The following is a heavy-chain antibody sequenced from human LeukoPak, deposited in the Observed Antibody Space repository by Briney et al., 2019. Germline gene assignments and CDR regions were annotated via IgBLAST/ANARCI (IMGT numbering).Heavy chain of an antibody. J-gene: IGHJ3*02. CDR1: GGSISSYY. V-gene: IGHV4-4*09. D-gene: IGHD3-22*01. CDR3: ARLITMIVAGGQSSAFDI. CDR2: IYTSGST. Sequence: SETLSLTCTVSGGSISSYYWSWIRQPPGKGLEWIGYIYTSGSTNYNPSLKSRVTISVDTSKNQFSLKLSSVTAADTAVYYCARLITMIVAGGQSSAFDIWGQGTMVTVSS.